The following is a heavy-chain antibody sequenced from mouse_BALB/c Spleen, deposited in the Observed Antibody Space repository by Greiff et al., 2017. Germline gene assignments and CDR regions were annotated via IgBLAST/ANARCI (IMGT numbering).Heavy chain of an antibody. CDR3: ARDGNDAMDY. CDR1: GYAFTNYL. J-gene: IGHJ4*01. D-gene: IGHD2-1*01. CDR2: INPGSGGT. Sequence: QVQLQQSGAELVRPGTSVKVSCKASGYAFTNYLIEWVKQRPGQGLEWIGVINPGSGGTNYNEKFKGKATLTADKSSSTAYMQLSSLTSDDSAVYFCARDGNDAMDYWGQGTSVTVSS. V-gene: IGHV1-54*03.